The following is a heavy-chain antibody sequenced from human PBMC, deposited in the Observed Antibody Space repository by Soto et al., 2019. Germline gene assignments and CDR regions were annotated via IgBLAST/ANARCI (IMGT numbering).Heavy chain of an antibody. CDR3: ARDEFGGGGYYYYGMDV. CDR1: GFTFSSYA. D-gene: IGHD3-10*01. Sequence: QVQLVESGGGVVQPGRSLRLSCAASGFTFSSYAMHWVRQAPGKGLEWVAVISYDGSNKYYADSVKGRFTISRDNSKNPVYLQMNSLRAEDTAVYYWARDEFGGGGYYYYGMDVWGQGTTVTVSS. CDR2: ISYDGSNK. V-gene: IGHV3-30-3*01. J-gene: IGHJ6*02.